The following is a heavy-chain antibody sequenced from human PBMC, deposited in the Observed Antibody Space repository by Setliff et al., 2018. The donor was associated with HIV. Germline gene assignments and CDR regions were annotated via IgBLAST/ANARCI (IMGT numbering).Heavy chain of an antibody. CDR1: GYSVSSGYY. V-gene: IGHV4-38-2*02. D-gene: IGHD3-3*01. J-gene: IGHJ5*02. CDR2: IYYSGST. Sequence: SETLSLTCTVSGYSVSSGYYWGWIRQPPGKGLEWIASIYYSGSTYYAPSLKSRVTISVDTSKNQFSLKLSSVTAADTAVYYCAPYNTRSGYYSMGWFDPWGQGTLVTVSS. CDR3: APYNTRSGYYSMGWFDP.